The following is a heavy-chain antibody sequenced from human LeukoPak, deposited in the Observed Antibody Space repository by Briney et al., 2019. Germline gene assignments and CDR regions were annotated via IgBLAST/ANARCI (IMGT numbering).Heavy chain of an antibody. Sequence: PSETLSLTCTVSGGSISSGSYYWSWIRQPAGKGLEWIGRIYTSGSTNYNPSLKSRVTISVDTSKNQFSLKLSSVTAADTAVYYCARELEYYFDYWGQGTLVTVSS. V-gene: IGHV4-61*02. D-gene: IGHD2/OR15-2a*01. J-gene: IGHJ4*02. CDR2: IYTSGST. CDR3: ARELEYYFDY. CDR1: GGSISSGSYY.